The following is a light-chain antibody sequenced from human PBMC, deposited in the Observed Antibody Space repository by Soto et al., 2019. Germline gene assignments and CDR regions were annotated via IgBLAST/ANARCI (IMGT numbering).Light chain of an antibody. CDR3: QQFSSYPLT. CDR1: QSVSSN. J-gene: IGKJ4*01. Sequence: IVLTQSPATLSVSPGERATLSCRASQSVSSNLAWYQQKPGQAPRLLISGASTRATGIPDRFSGSGSGTDFTLTISRLEPEDFAVYYCQQFSSYPLTFGGGTKVDIK. V-gene: IGKV3D-15*01. CDR2: GAS.